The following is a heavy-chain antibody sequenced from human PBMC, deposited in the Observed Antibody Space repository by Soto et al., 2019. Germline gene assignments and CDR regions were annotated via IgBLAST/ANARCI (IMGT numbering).Heavy chain of an antibody. CDR3: ARKPRTYYYYYMDV. CDR2: INHSGST. CDR1: GGSFSGYY. Sequence: QVQLQQWGAGLLKPSETLSLTCAVYGGSFSGYYWSWIRQPPGKGLEWIGEINHSGSTNYNPSLKSRVTISVDTSKNQFSLKLSSVTAADTAVYYCARKPRTYYYYYMDVWGKGTTVTVSS. J-gene: IGHJ6*03. V-gene: IGHV4-34*01.